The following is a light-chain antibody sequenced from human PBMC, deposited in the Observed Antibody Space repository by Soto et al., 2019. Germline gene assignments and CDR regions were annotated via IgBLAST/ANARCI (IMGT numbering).Light chain of an antibody. CDR2: DVS. V-gene: IGLV2-14*01. J-gene: IGLJ1*01. CDR3: SSYTSSSTPYV. Sequence: QSALTQPASVSGSPGQSITISCTGTSRDVGGYNYVSWYQQHPGKAPKLMIYDVSTRPSGVSNRFSGSKSGNTASLTISGLQAEDEADYYCSSYTSSSTPYVFGTGTKVTVL. CDR1: SRDVGGYNY.